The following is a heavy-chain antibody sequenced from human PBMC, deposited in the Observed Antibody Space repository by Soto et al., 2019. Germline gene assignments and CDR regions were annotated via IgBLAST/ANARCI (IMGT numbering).Heavy chain of an antibody. Sequence: EVQLVESGGGLVKRGGYLRLSCAASGFTFSNAWMTWVRQAPGKGLEWVGRGKRKNDGGTIEYAAPVKDRDTISKDHSKNTLNLQMKSLKTEDTAVYYCIGTYSGSSMRFDYWGQGTLVTVSS. CDR3: IGTYSGSSMRFDY. J-gene: IGHJ4*02. CDR2: GKRKNDGGTI. D-gene: IGHD5-12*01. V-gene: IGHV3-15*01. CDR1: GFTFSNAW.